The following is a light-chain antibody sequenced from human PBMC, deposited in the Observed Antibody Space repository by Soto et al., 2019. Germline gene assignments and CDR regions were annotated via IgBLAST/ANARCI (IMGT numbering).Light chain of an antibody. J-gene: IGLJ3*02. CDR1: SGHSSYA. V-gene: IGLV4-69*01. CDR2: LNSDGSH. CDR3: QTWGTGIQV. Sequence: QSVLTQSPSASASLGASVXLTCTLSSGHSSYAIAWHQQQPEKGPRYLMKLNSDGSHSKGDGIPDRFSGSSSGAERYLTISSLQSEDEADYYCQTWGTGIQVFGGGTKVTVL.